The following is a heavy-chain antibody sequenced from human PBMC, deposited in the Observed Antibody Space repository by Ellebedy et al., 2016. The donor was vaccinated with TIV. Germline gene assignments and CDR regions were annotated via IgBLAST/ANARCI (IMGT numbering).Heavy chain of an antibody. CDR3: ARDQAYGTGSFSGFDF. CDR2: ISYDGSKT. V-gene: IGHV3-30*03. Sequence: GESLKISCEASGFTFTTFGMHWVRQAPGKGLEWVAVISYDGSKTYHADSVKGRFAISRDNSKNTLYLEMNRLRAEDTAIYYCARDQAYGTGSFSGFDFWGQGTLVTVSS. CDR1: GFTFTTFG. D-gene: IGHD3-10*01. J-gene: IGHJ4*02.